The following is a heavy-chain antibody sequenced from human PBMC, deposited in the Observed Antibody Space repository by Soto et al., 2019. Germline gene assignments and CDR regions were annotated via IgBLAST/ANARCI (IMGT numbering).Heavy chain of an antibody. Sequence: GGSLRLSCAASGFTFSSYAMHWVRQAPGKGLEWVAVISYDGSNKYYADSVKGRFTISRDNSKNTLYLQMNSLRAEDTAVYYCARDPVVPAAIRHYYYYGMDVWGQGTTVTVS. CDR3: ARDPVVPAAIRHYYYYGMDV. J-gene: IGHJ6*02. V-gene: IGHV3-30-3*01. CDR2: ISYDGSNK. D-gene: IGHD2-2*02. CDR1: GFTFSSYA.